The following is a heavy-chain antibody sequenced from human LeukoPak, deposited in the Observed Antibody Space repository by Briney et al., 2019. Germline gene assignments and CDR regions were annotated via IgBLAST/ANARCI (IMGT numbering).Heavy chain of an antibody. J-gene: IGHJ4*02. CDR3: AREGVEMATIGMFDY. V-gene: IGHV3-21*01. CDR2: ISSSSRYI. CDR1: GFTFSSYS. Sequence: PGGSLRLSCAASGFTFSSYSMNWVRQAPGKGLEWVSSISSSSRYIYYADSVKGRFTISRDNAKNSLYLQMNSLRAEDTAVYYCAREGVEMATIGMFDYWGQGTLVTVSS. D-gene: IGHD5-24*01.